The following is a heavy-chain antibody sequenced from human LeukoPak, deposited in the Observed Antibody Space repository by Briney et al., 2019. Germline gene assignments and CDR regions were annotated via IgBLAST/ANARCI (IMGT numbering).Heavy chain of an antibody. Sequence: SETLSLTCAVYGGSFSGYYWSWIRQPPGKGLEWIGEINHSGITYYNPSLKSRVTISVDTSKNQFSLRVNFVTAADTAMYYCARGHSSVVTAIPYYFDYWGRGTLVTVSS. CDR3: ARGHSSVVTAIPYYFDY. D-gene: IGHD2-21*02. V-gene: IGHV4-34*01. CDR1: GGSFSGYY. J-gene: IGHJ4*02. CDR2: INHSGIT.